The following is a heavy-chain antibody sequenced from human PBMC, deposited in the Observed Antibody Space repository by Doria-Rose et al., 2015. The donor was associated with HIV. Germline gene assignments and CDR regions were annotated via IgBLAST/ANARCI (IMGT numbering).Heavy chain of an antibody. V-gene: IGHV2-26*01. CDR3: ARIKSSRWYHKYYLDF. J-gene: IGHJ4*02. D-gene: IGHD6-13*01. CDR2: IFSADER. Sequence: QVTLKESGPVLVKPTETLTLTCTVSGVSLSSPGMGVSWIRQPPGKALEWLANIFSADERSYNTSLKSRLTISRGTSKSQVVLTMTDMDPVDTATYYCARIKSSRWYHKYYLDFWGQGTLVIVSA. CDR1: GVSLSSPGMG.